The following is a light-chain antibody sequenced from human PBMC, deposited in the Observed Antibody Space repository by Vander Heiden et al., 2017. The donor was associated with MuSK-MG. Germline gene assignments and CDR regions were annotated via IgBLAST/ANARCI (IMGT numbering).Light chain of an antibody. CDR3: QQRSNWPWT. J-gene: IGKJ1*01. V-gene: IGKV3-11*01. CDR2: DAS. Sequence: EIVLTQSPATLSLSPGERATLSCRARQSVSSYVAWYQQKPGQAPRLLIYDASNRATGIPARFSGSGSGTDFTLTISSLEPEDFAVYYCQQRSNWPWTFGQGTKVEIK. CDR1: QSVSSY.